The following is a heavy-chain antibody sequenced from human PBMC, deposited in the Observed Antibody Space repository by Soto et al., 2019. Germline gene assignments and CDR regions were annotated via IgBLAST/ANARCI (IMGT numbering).Heavy chain of an antibody. V-gene: IGHV3-23*01. CDR2: ISATGGST. J-gene: IGHJ4*02. Sequence: GGSLRLSCAASGITFSTHAMSWVRQAPGKGLEWVSGISATGGSTYYADSVKGRFTISRDNSKNTLYLQMNSLRADDTAVYYCAKWEWNYYYFEYWGQGTLVTVSS. CDR1: GITFSTHA. CDR3: AKWEWNYYYFEY. D-gene: IGHD1-7*01.